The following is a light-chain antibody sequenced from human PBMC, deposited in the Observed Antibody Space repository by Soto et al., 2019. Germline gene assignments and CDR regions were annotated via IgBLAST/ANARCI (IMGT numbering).Light chain of an antibody. J-gene: IGKJ3*01. CDR2: GAS. CDR3: QQYGSSPFT. Sequence: EIVLTQSPGTLSLSPVQRATLSSRASQRVSSSYLAWYQQKPGQAPRLLIYGASSRATGIPDRFSGSGSGTDFTLTISRLEPEDFAVYYCQQYGSSPFTFGPGTKVDIK. CDR1: QRVSSSY. V-gene: IGKV3-20*01.